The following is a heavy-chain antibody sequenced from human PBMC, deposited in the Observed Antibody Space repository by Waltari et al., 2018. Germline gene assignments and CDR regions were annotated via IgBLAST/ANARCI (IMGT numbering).Heavy chain of an antibody. Sequence: QLQLQESGPGLVKPSETLSLTCTVSGGSISSSSYYWGWIRQPPGKGLEWIGSIYYSGSTYYNPSLKSRVTISVDTSKNQFSLKLSSVTAADTAVYYCARDKYSSSSCLDYWGQGTLVTVSS. CDR1: GGSISSSSYY. D-gene: IGHD6-6*01. CDR3: ARDKYSSSSCLDY. CDR2: IYYSGST. J-gene: IGHJ4*02. V-gene: IGHV4-39*07.